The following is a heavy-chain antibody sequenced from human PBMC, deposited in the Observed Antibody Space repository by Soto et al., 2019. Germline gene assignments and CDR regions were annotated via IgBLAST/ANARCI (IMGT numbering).Heavy chain of an antibody. D-gene: IGHD5-12*01. J-gene: IGHJ4*02. Sequence: GASVKVSCKASGYTFTSYYMHWVRQAPGQGLEWMRMINANNGSTSYAQKFQGRVTMTTDTSTSTAYMELRSLRSDDTAVYYCARVNFGYSGYDIYFDYWGQGTLVTVSS. CDR3: ARVNFGYSGYDIYFDY. V-gene: IGHV1-46*01. CDR1: GYTFTSYY. CDR2: INANNGST.